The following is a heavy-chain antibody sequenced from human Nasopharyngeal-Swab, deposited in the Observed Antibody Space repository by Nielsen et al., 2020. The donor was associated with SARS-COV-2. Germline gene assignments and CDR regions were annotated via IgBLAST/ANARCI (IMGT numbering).Heavy chain of an antibody. D-gene: IGHD5-12*01. CDR3: ARGAYITTITFRYGMDV. Sequence: GGSLRLSCAASGFTFSSFDMHWVRQAPGKGLEWVSAIGTAGDTYYPGSVKGRFTISRENAKNSLYLQMSSLRAGDTAVYYCARGAYITTITFRYGMDVWGQGTTVTVSS. CDR2: IGTAGDT. CDR1: GFTFSSFD. V-gene: IGHV3-13*01. J-gene: IGHJ6*02.